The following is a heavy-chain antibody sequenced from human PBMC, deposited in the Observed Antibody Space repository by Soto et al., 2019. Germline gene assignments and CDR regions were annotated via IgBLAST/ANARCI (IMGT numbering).Heavy chain of an antibody. CDR1: GDSVSSNRAA. CDR3: TEQKGDSRTYNGMDV. Sequence: QVQLQQSGPGLVKPSQTLSLTCAISGDSVSSNRAAWNWIRQSPSRGLEGLARAYNRSQWYYDSVVSVRSRITVIPDTAKYHFSMQRSAVTPEDTAVYFYTEQKGDSRTYNGMDVWGQGTTVIVSS. V-gene: IGHV6-1*01. D-gene: IGHD2-21*02. J-gene: IGHJ6*02. CDR2: AYNRSQWYY.